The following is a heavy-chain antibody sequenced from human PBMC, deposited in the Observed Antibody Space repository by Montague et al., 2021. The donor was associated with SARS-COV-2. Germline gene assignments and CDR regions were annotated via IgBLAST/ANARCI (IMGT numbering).Heavy chain of an antibody. J-gene: IGHJ3*01. D-gene: IGHD5-18*01. Sequence: SETLSLTCTVSGGSINSSYWSWIRQPPGKGFEWIGYIYYRGSTNYNPSLETRVTISVDPSKNQFSLKMRSVTAADTAVYYCARHFPSGYTFGLDAFDLWGQGTMVTVSS. V-gene: IGHV4-59*01. CDR1: GGSINSSY. CDR2: IYYRGST. CDR3: ARHFPSGYTFGLDAFDL.